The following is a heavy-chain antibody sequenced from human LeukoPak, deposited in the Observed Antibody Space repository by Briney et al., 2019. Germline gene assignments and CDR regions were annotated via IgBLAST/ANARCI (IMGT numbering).Heavy chain of an antibody. J-gene: IGHJ4*02. CDR2: ISDSGGST. Sequence: GGSLRLSCAASGFTFSSYAMSWVRQAPGKGLEWVSAISDSGGSTYYADSVKGRFSISRDNSKNTLYLQVNSLRPEDTAVYYCAKQRRQGFDYWGQGTLVTVSS. CDR3: AKQRRQGFDY. V-gene: IGHV3-23*01. CDR1: GFTFSSYA.